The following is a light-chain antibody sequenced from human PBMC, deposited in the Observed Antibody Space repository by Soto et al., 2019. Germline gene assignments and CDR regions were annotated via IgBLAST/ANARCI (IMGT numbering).Light chain of an antibody. Sequence: QSALTQPASVSGSPGQSITISCTGTSSDVGGYNYVSWYQQHPGKAPKLVIYDVSNRPSGVSNRFSGSKSGNTASLTISGLQEDDEADYYCCSYTSSNSMLFGGGTKVTVL. CDR1: SSDVGGYNY. J-gene: IGLJ2*01. CDR3: CSYTSSNSML. CDR2: DVS. V-gene: IGLV2-14*01.